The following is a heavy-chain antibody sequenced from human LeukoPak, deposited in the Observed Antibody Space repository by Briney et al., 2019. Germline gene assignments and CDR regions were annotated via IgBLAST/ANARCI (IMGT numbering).Heavy chain of an antibody. CDR1: GFTFRSYG. V-gene: IGHV3-30*02. Sequence: PGGSLRLSCAASGFTFRSYGMHWVRQAPGKGLEWVAFIRYDGNSNYYADSVKGRFTISRDNSRSTLYLQMNSLRAEDTAVYYCAKEGVISGHPGVYFDYWGQGTLVTVSS. CDR3: AKEGVISGHPGVYFDY. J-gene: IGHJ4*02. D-gene: IGHD3-10*01. CDR2: IRYDGNSN.